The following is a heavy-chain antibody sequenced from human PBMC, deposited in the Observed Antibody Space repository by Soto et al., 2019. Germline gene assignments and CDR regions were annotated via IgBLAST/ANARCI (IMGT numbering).Heavy chain of an antibody. CDR1: GLTFSRYA. Sequence: EEQLLESGGGLVQPGGSLRLSCAASGLTFSRYAMSWVRQAPGKGLEWVSIINPSGDITYYGDSVKGRFTISRDNSKNTLSLQTNSLRAEDTAVYYCAKSLRPSALTTSYFDYRGQGTLVTVSS. V-gene: IGHV3-23*01. CDR3: AKSLRPSALTTSYFDY. CDR2: INPSGDIT. D-gene: IGHD4-17*01. J-gene: IGHJ4*02.